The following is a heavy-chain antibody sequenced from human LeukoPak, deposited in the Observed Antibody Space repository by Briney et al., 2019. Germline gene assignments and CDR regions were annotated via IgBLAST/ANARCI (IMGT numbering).Heavy chain of an antibody. CDR2: IYYSGST. J-gene: IGHJ6*03. CDR1: GGSISSSSYY. D-gene: IGHD6-13*01. V-gene: IGHV4-39*07. Sequence: TSETLSLTCTVSGGSISSSSYYWGWIRQPPGKGLECIGSIYYSGSTYYNPSLKSRVTISVDTSKNQFSLKLSSVTAADTAVYYCARAAAAGYWYYYYYMYVWGKGTTVTVSS. CDR3: ARAAAAGYWYYYYYMYV.